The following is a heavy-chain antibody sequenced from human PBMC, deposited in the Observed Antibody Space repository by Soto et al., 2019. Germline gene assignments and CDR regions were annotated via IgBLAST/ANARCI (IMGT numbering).Heavy chain of an antibody. V-gene: IGHV4-34*01. Sequence: QVQLQQWGAGLLKPSETLSLTCAVYGGSFSGYYWSWIRQPPGKGLEWIGEINHSGSTNYNPSLKSRVTISVDTSKNQFSLKLSSVTAADTAVYYCASTVVPAAMLGGAYYFDYWGQGTLVTVSS. J-gene: IGHJ4*02. CDR2: INHSGST. D-gene: IGHD2-2*01. CDR3: ASTVVPAAMLGGAYYFDY. CDR1: GGSFSGYY.